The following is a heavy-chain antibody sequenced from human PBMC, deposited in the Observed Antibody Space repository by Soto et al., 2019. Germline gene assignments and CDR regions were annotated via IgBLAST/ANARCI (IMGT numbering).Heavy chain of an antibody. Sequence: PSETLSLTCAVYGGSFSGYYWSWIRQPPGKGLEWIGEINHSGSTNYNPSLKSRVTISVDRSKNQFSLKLSSVTAADTAVYYCARFEGGWFDPWGQGTLVTVSS. CDR2: INHSGST. CDR3: ARFEGGWFDP. CDR1: GGSFSGYY. D-gene: IGHD3-16*01. J-gene: IGHJ5*02. V-gene: IGHV4-34*01.